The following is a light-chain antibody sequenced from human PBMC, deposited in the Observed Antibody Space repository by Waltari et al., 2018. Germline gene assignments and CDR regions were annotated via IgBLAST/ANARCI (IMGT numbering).Light chain of an antibody. J-gene: IGLJ2*01. CDR2: DDT. V-gene: IGLV3-1*01. CDR3: QAWDSSTAI. CDR1: ALGAKY. Sequence: SYDLTQPPSVSVSPGQTAIITCSGDALGAKYVCWYQQKPGQSPVLVIYDDTKRPSVIPDRFSGSNSGNSATLTIIGTQAMDEADYYCQAWDSSTAIFGGGTKLTVL.